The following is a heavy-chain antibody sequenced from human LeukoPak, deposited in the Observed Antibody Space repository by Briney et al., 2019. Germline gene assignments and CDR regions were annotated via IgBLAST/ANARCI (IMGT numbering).Heavy chain of an antibody. Sequence: GGSLRLSCAASGFTFSTYGMHWVRQAPGKGLEWVAVIWYDGSNKYYTDSVKGRFTISRDNSKNTLDLQMNSLRAEDTAVYYCARDRMALFDCWGQGTLVTVSS. CDR1: GFTFSTYG. CDR2: IWYDGSNK. J-gene: IGHJ4*02. CDR3: ARDRMALFDC. V-gene: IGHV3-33*01. D-gene: IGHD5-24*01.